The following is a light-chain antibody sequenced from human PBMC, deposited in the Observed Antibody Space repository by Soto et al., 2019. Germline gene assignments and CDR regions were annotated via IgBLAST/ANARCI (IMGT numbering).Light chain of an antibody. CDR1: QSIGRC. Sequence: DIQMTQSPSPLSASVGDRVTIPCRASQSIGRCLAWYQHQPGKAPKLPIYEASTLESGVPSRFSGTGSGTEFTFSITSLQPEDFGTYYCQQCYMGWTFGQGTKVDIK. CDR2: EAS. CDR3: QQCYMGWT. J-gene: IGKJ1*01. V-gene: IGKV1-5*01.